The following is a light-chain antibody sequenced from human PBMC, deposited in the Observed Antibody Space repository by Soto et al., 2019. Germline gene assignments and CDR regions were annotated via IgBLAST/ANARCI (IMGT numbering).Light chain of an antibody. V-gene: IGLV2-8*01. J-gene: IGLJ2*01. Sequence: QSALTQHPSASGSPGQSVTISCTGTSSDVGGHNYVSWYQQHPGKAPKLLIYEVIQRPSGVPDRFSGSKSGNTASLTVSGLQAEDEADYYCTSYAGSDNVVFGGGTKLTVL. CDR2: EVI. CDR1: SSDVGGHNY. CDR3: TSYAGSDNVV.